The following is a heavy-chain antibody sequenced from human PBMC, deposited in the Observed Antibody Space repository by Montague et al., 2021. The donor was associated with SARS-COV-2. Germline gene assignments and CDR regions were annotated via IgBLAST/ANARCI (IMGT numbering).Heavy chain of an antibody. CDR1: GFSPNTPEVA. Sequence: PALVKPTQTLTLTCTFSGFSPNTPEVAVGWIRQPPGKALEWLALIYGGDEKRYGPSLQSRLTLTRDTSKSQVVLKMTNMDPVDTATYFCAHRFAGFFDYWGQGILVTVSS. V-gene: IGHV2-5*05. J-gene: IGHJ4*02. CDR3: AHRFAGFFDY. CDR2: IYGGDEK.